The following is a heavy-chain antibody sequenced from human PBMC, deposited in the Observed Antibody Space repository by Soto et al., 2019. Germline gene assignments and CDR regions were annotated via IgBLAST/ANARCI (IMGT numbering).Heavy chain of an antibody. CDR3: ARTTYFDY. Sequence: PGGSLRLSCVASGFTFSSYWMSWVRQAPGKGLEWVANIKHYGSEKYYVDSVKGRSTISRDNAKNSLYLQMNSLRAEDTAVYYCARTTYFDYWGQGTLVTAPQ. J-gene: IGHJ4*02. CDR1: GFTFSSYW. CDR2: IKHYGSEK. V-gene: IGHV3-7*01.